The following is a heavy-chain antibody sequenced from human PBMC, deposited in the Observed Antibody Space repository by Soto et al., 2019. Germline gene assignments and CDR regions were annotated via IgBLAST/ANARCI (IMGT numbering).Heavy chain of an antibody. CDR1: GFTVSSNY. CDR2: IYSGGST. V-gene: IGHV3-66*01. CDR3: ARDNTAYYYMDV. J-gene: IGHJ6*03. D-gene: IGHD4-17*01. Sequence: EVQLVESGGGLVQPGGSLRLSCAASGFTVSSNYMSWVRQATGKGLEWVSVIYSGGSTYYADFVKGRFTISRDDSKNTMYLPMNNLRAEDTALYYCARDNTAYYYMDVWGKGTTVTVSS.